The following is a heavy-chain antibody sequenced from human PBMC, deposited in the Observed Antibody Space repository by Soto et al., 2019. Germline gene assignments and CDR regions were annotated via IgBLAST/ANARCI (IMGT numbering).Heavy chain of an antibody. CDR1: GGSVSSGSYH. Sequence: SETLSLTCTVSGGSVSSGSYHWSWIRQPPGKGLEWIGYIYYSGSTNYNPSLKSRVTISVDTSKNQFSLKLSSVTAADTAVHYCARDGGGNSDYWGQGTLVTVSS. CDR2: IYYSGST. D-gene: IGHD2-15*01. CDR3: ARDGGGNSDY. V-gene: IGHV4-61*01. J-gene: IGHJ4*02.